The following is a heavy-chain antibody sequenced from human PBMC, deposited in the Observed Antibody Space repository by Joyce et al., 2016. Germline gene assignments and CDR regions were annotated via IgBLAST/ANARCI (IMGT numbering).Heavy chain of an antibody. V-gene: IGHV4-34*01. J-gene: IGHJ4*02. D-gene: IGHD6-19*01. Sequence: QVQLQQWGTGLLKPSETLSLTCAVSGGPFRGFFWTWVRQPPGKGLEWIGDINNSGVTNYNPARKTRVTFSVDTSKNRFSLKLTSLSAADTAVYYCARSQWLAPLMYWGQGTPVTVSS. CDR3: ARSQWLAPLMY. CDR1: GGPFRGFF. CDR2: INNSGVT.